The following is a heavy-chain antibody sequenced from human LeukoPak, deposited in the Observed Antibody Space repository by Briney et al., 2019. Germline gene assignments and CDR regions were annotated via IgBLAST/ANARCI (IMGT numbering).Heavy chain of an antibody. CDR3: ARVYYSNSYDYWYFDL. CDR1: GGSISSYY. J-gene: IGHJ2*01. V-gene: IGHV4-59*01. CDR2: IFYSGST. Sequence: SSETLSLTCTVSGGSISSYYWSWIRQPPGKGLEWIGYIFYSGSTNYNPSLKSRVTISVDTSKNQFSLKLSSVTAVDTAVYYCARVYYSNSYDYWYFDLWGRGTLVTVSS. D-gene: IGHD6-13*01.